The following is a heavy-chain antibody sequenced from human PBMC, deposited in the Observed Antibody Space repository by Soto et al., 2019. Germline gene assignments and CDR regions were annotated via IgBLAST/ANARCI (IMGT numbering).Heavy chain of an antibody. CDR3: VKVGHYYDTLPGYYIS. CDR2: IISNGGST. CDR1: GFTFSSYA. D-gene: IGHD3-9*01. J-gene: IGHJ5*02. V-gene: IGHV3-64D*09. Sequence: GGSLRLYCSASGFTFSSYAMHWVRQAPGKGMEYVSAIISNGGSTYYADSGKGRFTISRDNSKNTLYLQMSSLGAEDSAVYYCVKVGHYYDTLPGYYISWGQGALVTVSS.